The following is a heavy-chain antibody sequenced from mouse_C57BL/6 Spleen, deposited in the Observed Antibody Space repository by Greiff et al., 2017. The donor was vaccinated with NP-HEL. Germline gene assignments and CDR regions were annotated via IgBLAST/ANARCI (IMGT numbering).Heavy chain of an antibody. V-gene: IGHV1-69*01. D-gene: IGHD3-3*01. Sequence: QVQLKQPGAELVMPGASVKLSCKASGYTFTSYWMHWVKQRPGQGLEWIGEIDPSDSYTNYNQKFKGKSTLTVDKSSSTAYMQLSSLTSEDSAVYYCARRMGAGYAMDYWGQGTSVTVSS. CDR2: IDPSDSYT. CDR3: ARRMGAGYAMDY. J-gene: IGHJ4*01. CDR1: GYTFTSYW.